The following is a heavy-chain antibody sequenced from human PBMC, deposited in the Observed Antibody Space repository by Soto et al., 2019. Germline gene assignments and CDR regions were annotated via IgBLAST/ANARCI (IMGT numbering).Heavy chain of an antibody. V-gene: IGHV3-11*01. Sequence: QVQLVESGGGLVKPGGSLRLSFAASGFTFSAYYMSWIRQAPGKGLEWVSYISSSGSTIYYADSVKGRFTISRDNAKNSLYLQMNSLRAEDTAVYYCARVRGAAAVRHRALGWFDPWGQGTLVTVSS. J-gene: IGHJ5*02. CDR1: GFTFSAYY. CDR2: ISSSGSTI. D-gene: IGHD6-13*01. CDR3: ARVRGAAAVRHRALGWFDP.